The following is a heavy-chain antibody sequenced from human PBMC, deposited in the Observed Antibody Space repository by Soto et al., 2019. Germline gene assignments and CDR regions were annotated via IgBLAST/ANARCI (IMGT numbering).Heavy chain of an antibody. CDR1: GFTFSSYG. CDR2: ISYDGSNK. CDR3: AKSVLATDYDFCSGYPLYGMDV. Sequence: GGSLRLSCAASGFTFSSYGMHWVRQAPGKGLEWVAVISYDGSNKYYADSVKGRFTISRDNSKNTLYLQMNSLRAEDTAVYYCAKSVLATDYDFCSGYPLYGMDVWGQGTTVTVSS. V-gene: IGHV3-30*18. D-gene: IGHD3-3*01. J-gene: IGHJ6*02.